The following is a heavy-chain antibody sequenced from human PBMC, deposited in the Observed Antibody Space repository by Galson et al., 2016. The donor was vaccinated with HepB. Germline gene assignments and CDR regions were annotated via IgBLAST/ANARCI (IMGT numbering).Heavy chain of an antibody. J-gene: IGHJ6*02. V-gene: IGHV1-46*01. Sequence: SVKVSCKASGYTFTSYYMHWVRQAPGQGLEWMGIINPSGGSTSYAQKFQGRVTMTRDTSTSTVYMELSSLRSEDTAVYYCATRRRCSGGSCYLHYYYYGMDVWGQGTTVTVSS. D-gene: IGHD2-15*01. CDR1: GYTFTSYY. CDR2: INPSGGST. CDR3: ATRRRCSGGSCYLHYYYYGMDV.